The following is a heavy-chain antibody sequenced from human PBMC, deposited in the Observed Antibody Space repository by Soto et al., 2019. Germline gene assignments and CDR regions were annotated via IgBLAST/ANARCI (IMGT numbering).Heavy chain of an antibody. Sequence: GGSLRLSCAASGFTFSSYAMHWVRQAPGKGLEWVAVISYDGSNKYYADSVKGRFTISRDNFKNTLYLQMNSLRAEDTAVYYCARESHPYYYGSGSYLDYWGQGTLVTVSS. J-gene: IGHJ4*02. V-gene: IGHV3-30-3*01. D-gene: IGHD3-10*01. CDR3: ARESHPYYYGSGSYLDY. CDR2: ISYDGSNK. CDR1: GFTFSSYA.